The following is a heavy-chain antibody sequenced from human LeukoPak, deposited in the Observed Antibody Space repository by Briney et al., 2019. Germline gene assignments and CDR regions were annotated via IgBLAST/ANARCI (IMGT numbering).Heavy chain of an antibody. D-gene: IGHD6-6*01. V-gene: IGHV3-21*01. J-gene: IGHJ4*02. CDR1: GFTFSSYS. Sequence: GGSLRLSCAASGFTFSSYSMNWVRQAPGKELEWVSSISSSSSYIYYADSVEGRFTVSRDNAKNTLYLQVNNLRAEDTAVYYCARGPNSNWSGLDFWGQGTLLTVSS. CDR3: ARGPNSNWSGLDF. CDR2: ISSSSSYI.